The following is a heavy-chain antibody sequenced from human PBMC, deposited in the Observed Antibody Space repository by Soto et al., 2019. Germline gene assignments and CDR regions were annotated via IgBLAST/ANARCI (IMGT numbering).Heavy chain of an antibody. Sequence: QVQLQESGPGLVKPSQTLSLTCTVSGGSISSGGYYWSWIRQQPGKGLEWIGYIYYSGSPYHNPSLENTLNISVNPSQNPFPLKLAPVTGADNALFYFTVRIHPWGQGTLVTVSS. CDR1: GGSISSGGYY. CDR2: IYYSGSP. D-gene: IGHD2-15*01. J-gene: IGHJ5*02. V-gene: IGHV4-31*01. CDR3: TVRIHP.